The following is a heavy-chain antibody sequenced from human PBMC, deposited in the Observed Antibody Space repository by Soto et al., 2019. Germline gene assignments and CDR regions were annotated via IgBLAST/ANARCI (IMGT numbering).Heavy chain of an antibody. D-gene: IGHD3-3*01. J-gene: IGHJ5*02. CDR1: GGSFSGYY. V-gene: IGHV4-34*01. CDR3: ARVRDWFDP. CDR2: IDHSGYT. Sequence: SETLSLTCAVYGGSFSGYYWNWIRQPPGKGLEWIGEIDHSGYTNYNPSLKSRVTTSVDTSKNQFSLRLTSVTAADTAVYYCARVRDWFDPWGQGTLVTVS.